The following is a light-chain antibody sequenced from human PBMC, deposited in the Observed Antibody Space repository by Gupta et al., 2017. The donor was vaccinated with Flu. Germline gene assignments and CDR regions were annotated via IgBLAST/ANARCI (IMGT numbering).Light chain of an antibody. CDR2: GAC. CDR3: QQDDSTSYT. CDR1: KSVVDSSNNKNY. Sequence: DIVMTQSPDSLAVSRGERANINCKSSKSVVDSSNNKNYLAWYQQKPGQAPKLLIYGACTGTDFTLTISSLQAEDVAVYYCQQDDSTSYTFGQGTKLEIK. V-gene: IGKV4-1*01. J-gene: IGKJ2*01.